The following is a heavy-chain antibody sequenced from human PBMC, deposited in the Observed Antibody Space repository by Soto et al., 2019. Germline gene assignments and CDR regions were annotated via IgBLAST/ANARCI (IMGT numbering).Heavy chain of an antibody. D-gene: IGHD6-13*01. CDR2: IIPIFGTA. J-gene: IGHJ3*02. CDR1: GGTFSSYA. Sequence: ASVKVSCKASGGTFSSYAISWVRQAPGQGFEWMGGIIPIFGTANYAQKFQGRVTITADESTSTAYMELSSLRSEDTAVYYCARPKGIAAAGTGAFDTWGQGTMVTVSS. CDR3: ARPKGIAAAGTGAFDT. V-gene: IGHV1-69*13.